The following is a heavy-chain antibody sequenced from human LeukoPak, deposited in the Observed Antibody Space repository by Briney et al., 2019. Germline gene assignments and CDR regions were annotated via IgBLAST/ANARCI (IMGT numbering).Heavy chain of an antibody. V-gene: IGHV3-30*18. D-gene: IGHD6-13*01. CDR1: GFTFSSYG. CDR2: ISYDGGNK. J-gene: IGHJ4*02. CDR3: AKVGPPGIAAAGPLDY. Sequence: PGGALRLSCAASGFTFSSYGMHWVRQAPGKGLEGVAVISYDGGNKYYADSVKGRFTISRDNSKNTLYLQMNSLRAEDTAVYYCAKVGPPGIAAAGPLDYWGQGTLVTVSS.